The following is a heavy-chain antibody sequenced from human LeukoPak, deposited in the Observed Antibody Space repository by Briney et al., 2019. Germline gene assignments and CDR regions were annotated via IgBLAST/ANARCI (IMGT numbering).Heavy chain of an antibody. Sequence: SETLSLTCTVSGGSMITSTYYWVWVRQPPSKGLEWIANMYYNGGTQYSRALTNRATMSVDTSTNQLSLRLSSVTAADTAVYYCARRSYRADVDVWGQGTTVTVSS. V-gene: IGHV4-39*01. CDR2: MYYNGGT. D-gene: IGHD3-10*01. CDR1: GGSMITSTYY. CDR3: ARRSYRADVDV. J-gene: IGHJ6*02.